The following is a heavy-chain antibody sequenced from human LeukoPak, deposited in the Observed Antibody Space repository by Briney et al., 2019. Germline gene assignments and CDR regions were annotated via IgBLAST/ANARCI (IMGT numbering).Heavy chain of an antibody. CDR1: GFTFSSYA. J-gene: IGHJ4*02. CDR2: ISGSGGST. V-gene: IGHV3-23*01. D-gene: IGHD6-19*01. CDR3: AKDQTVAGFYFDY. Sequence: GGSLRLCCAASGFTFSSYAMSWVRQAAGKGLEWVSAISGSGGSTYYADSVKGRFTISRDNSKNTLYLQMNSLRAEDTAVYYCAKDQTVAGFYFDYWGQGTLVTVSS.